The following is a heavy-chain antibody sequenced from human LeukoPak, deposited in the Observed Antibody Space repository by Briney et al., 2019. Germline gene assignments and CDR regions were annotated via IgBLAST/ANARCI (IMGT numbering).Heavy chain of an antibody. CDR3: ARHSPAVGYYDSSGYYSWLDP. D-gene: IGHD3-22*01. CDR2: IYPGDSDT. J-gene: IGHJ5*02. Sequence: GASLQISCKGSGSLFTFYWIGWVRQLPGKGLEWMGIIYPGDSDTRYSPSFQGQVTISADKSISTAYLQCSSLTASATAIYSCARHSPAVGYYDSSGYYSWLDPWGQGTLVTVSS. CDR1: GSLFTFYW. V-gene: IGHV5-51*01.